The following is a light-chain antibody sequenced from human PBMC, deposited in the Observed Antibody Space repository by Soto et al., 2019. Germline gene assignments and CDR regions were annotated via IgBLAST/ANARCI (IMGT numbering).Light chain of an antibody. Sequence: DIEMTQSPSTLSASVGDTVTITCRASETFSRWLAWYQQKPGKAPTLMIYDVSSLDSGVPSRFRGSGSGTEFTLPISSRQPDAFAAYYLQQYTPYPYASGQETKLEI. CDR3: QQYTPYPYA. J-gene: IGKJ2*01. CDR2: DVS. CDR1: ETFSRW. V-gene: IGKV1-5*01.